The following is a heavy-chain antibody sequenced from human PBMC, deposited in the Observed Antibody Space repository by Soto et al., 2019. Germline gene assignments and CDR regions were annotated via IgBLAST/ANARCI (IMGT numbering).Heavy chain of an antibody. J-gene: IGHJ4*02. CDR2: ISAYNGNT. CDR3: ARVLYSSGWYVFSDY. V-gene: IGHV1-18*01. CDR1: GYTFTSYG. Sequence: GASVKVSCKASGYTFTSYGISWVRQAPGQGLEWMGWISAYNGNTNYAQKLQGRVTMTTDTSTSTAYMELRSLRSDDTAVYYCARVLYSSGWYVFSDYWAQRTLVTVSS. D-gene: IGHD6-19*01.